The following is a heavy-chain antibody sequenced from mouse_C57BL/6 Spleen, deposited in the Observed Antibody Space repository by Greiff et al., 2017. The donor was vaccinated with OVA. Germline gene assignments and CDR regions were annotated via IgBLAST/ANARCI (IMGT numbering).Heavy chain of an antibody. CDR3: ARLDPSYDYDWYFDV. J-gene: IGHJ1*03. D-gene: IGHD2-4*01. CDR2: IYPGSGNT. CDR1: GYTFTDYY. Sequence: VMLVESGAELVRPGASVKLSCKASGYTFTDYYINWVKQRPGQGLEWIARIYPGSGNTYYNEKFKGKATLTAEKSSSTAYMQLSSLTSEDSAVYFCARLDPSYDYDWYFDVWGTGTTVTVSS. V-gene: IGHV1-76*01.